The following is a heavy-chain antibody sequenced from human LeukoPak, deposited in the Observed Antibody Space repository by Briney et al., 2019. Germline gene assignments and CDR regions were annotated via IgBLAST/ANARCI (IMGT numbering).Heavy chain of an antibody. CDR1: GFTFSSYG. V-gene: IGHV3-30*02. CDR3: AKDLVGGILWFGELSPSDY. D-gene: IGHD3-10*01. J-gene: IGHJ4*02. CDR2: IRYDGSNK. Sequence: GALRLSCAASGFTFSSYGMHWVRQAPGKGLEWVAFIRYDGSNKYYADSVKGRFTISRDNSKNTLYLQMNSLRAEDTAVYYCAKDLVGGILWFGELSPSDYWGQGTLVTVSS.